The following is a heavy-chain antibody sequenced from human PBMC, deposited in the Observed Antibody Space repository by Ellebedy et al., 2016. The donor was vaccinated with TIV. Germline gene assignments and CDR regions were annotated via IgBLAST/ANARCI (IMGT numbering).Heavy chain of an antibody. Sequence: PGGSLRLSCAASGFTVSNNYMSWVQAPGKGLEWVSVIYSGGNTFYAESVKGRFTLSRDSSQNTLYLQMDSLRAEYTDVYYCASSPSQVYWGQGTLVTVSS. CDR3: ASSPSQVY. CDR2: IYSGGNT. CDR1: GFTVSNNY. V-gene: IGHV3-53*01. J-gene: IGHJ4*02.